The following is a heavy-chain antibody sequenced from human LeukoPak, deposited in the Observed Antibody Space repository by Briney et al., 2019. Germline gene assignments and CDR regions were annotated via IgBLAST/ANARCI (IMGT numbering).Heavy chain of an antibody. CDR3: ARSWDARLNFDY. J-gene: IGHJ4*02. CDR2: IYSGGST. CDR1: GFIVSSNY. D-gene: IGHD1-26*01. V-gene: IGHV3-66*02. Sequence: GGSLRLSCAASGFIVSSNYMNWVRQTPGKGLEWVSVIYSGGSTYYADSVKGRFTISRDNSKNTVDLQMNDLRAEDTAVYYCARSWDARLNFDYWGQGTLVTVSS.